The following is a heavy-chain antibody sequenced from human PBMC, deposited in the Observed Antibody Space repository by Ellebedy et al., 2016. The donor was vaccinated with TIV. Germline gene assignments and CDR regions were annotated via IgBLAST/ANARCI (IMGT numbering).Heavy chain of an antibody. Sequence: SQTLSLTXXVSSGSFSGYFWTWIRPSPGKGLEWIGEVTHSGGTNYNPSLQSRVIISLDTSKGQFSLQLSSVTAADTAGYYCARDIPQAWELLATWGQGTLVTVSS. J-gene: IGHJ5*02. D-gene: IGHD1-26*01. V-gene: IGHV4-34*01. CDR2: VTHSGGT. CDR1: SGSFSGYF. CDR3: ARDIPQAWELLAT.